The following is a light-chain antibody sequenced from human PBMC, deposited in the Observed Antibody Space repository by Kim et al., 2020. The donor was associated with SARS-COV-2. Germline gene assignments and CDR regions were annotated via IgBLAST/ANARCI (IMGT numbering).Light chain of an antibody. V-gene: IGKV1-12*01. CDR3: HLANSFVPLTV. CDR1: HGIISW. J-gene: IGKJ4*01. CDR2: AAF. Sequence: CVGDRVTTTCRARHGIISWLAWYGTNPGKAPQLLIYAAFSLPGGVPSWISGSGSGTDITLTISSLQYEDFASYYSHLANSFVPLTVVGG.